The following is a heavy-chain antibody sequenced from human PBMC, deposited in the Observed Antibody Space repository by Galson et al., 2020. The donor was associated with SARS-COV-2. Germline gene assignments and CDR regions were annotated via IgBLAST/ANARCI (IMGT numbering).Heavy chain of an antibody. V-gene: IGHV4-34*01. CDR3: ARASVVVAAIDYYYYYGMDV. CDR1: GGSFSGYY. D-gene: IGHD2-15*01. J-gene: IGHJ6*02. Sequence: SETLSLTCAVYGGSFSGYYWSWIRQPPGKGLEWIGELNHSGSTNYNPSLKSRVTISVDTSKNQFSLKLSSVTAADTAVYYCARASVVVAAIDYYYYYGMDVWGQGTTVTVSS. CDR2: LNHSGST.